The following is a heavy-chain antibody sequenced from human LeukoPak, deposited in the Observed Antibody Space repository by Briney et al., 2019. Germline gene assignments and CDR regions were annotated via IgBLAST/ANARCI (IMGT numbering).Heavy chain of an antibody. D-gene: IGHD2-2*01. V-gene: IGHV3-9*01. CDR2: ISWNSGSI. Sequence: PGRSLRLSCAASGFTFDGYAMHWVRQPPGKGLEWVSGISWNSGSIDYADSVKGRFTISRDNAKNSLYLQMNSLRAEDTALYYCAKVKRPRGYCSMTTCSYFDCWGQGTLVTVSS. CDR1: GFTFDGYA. J-gene: IGHJ4*02. CDR3: AKVKRPRGYCSMTTCSYFDC.